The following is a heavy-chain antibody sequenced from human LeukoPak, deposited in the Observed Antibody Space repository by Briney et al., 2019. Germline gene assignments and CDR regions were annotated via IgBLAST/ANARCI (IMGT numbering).Heavy chain of an antibody. CDR2: VSYSGST. D-gene: IGHD2-15*01. J-gene: IGHJ4*02. CDR1: GGSISSYY. V-gene: IGHV4-59*01. Sequence: PSETLSLTCTVSGGSISSYYWSWIRQPPGKGLGWIGYVSYSGSTNYNSTLKSRATISVDTSKNQFSLKLSSVTAADTAVYYCARGYCSGGTCYRTFFDYWGQGTLVTVSS. CDR3: ARGYCSGGTCYRTFFDY.